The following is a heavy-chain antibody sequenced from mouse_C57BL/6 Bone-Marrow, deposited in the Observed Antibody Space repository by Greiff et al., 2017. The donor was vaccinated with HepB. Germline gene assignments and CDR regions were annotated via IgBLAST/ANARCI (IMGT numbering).Heavy chain of an antibody. Sequence: VHVKQSGPELVKPGASVKIPCKASGYTFTDYNMDWVKQSHGKSLEWIGVINPYNGGTSYNQKFKGKATLTVDKSSSTAYMELNSLTSEDSAVYYCARALRAWFAYWGQGTLVTVSA. CDR3: ARALRAWFAY. V-gene: IGHV1-19*01. CDR1: GYTFTDYN. CDR2: INPYNGGT. D-gene: IGHD1-1*01. J-gene: IGHJ3*01.